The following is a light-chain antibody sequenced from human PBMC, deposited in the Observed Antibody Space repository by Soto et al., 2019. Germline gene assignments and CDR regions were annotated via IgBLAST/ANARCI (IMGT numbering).Light chain of an antibody. J-gene: IGKJ4*01. CDR1: QSVSSTF. CDR3: QQYGRSPLT. CDR2: GAS. V-gene: IGKV3-20*01. Sequence: EIVLTQSPGTLSLSPGEGATLSCRASQSVSSTFFAWYQQKPGQAPRLRIYGASSRATGIPESFSGSGSGTDFPLTISRLEPEDFAVYYCQQYGRSPLTFGGRTKVEIQ.